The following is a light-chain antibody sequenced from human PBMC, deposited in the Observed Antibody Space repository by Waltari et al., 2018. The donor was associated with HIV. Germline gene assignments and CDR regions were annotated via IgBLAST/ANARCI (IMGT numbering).Light chain of an antibody. J-gene: IGKJ2*01. Sequence: EKVMTQSPATLSVSPGERATLSCRASQSVSSNLAWYQQKPGQAPRLLVYDASSRATGIPARFRGSGSGTDFTLTITSLEPDDFAVYYCQQRSNWPPGFTFGQGTKLEIK. CDR1: QSVSSN. CDR3: QQRSNWPPGFT. CDR2: DAS. V-gene: IGKV3-11*01.